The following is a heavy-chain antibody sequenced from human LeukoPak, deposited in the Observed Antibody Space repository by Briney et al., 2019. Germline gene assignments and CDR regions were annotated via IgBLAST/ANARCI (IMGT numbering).Heavy chain of an antibody. V-gene: IGHV3-30*18. CDR2: TSYDGTRQ. Sequence: GSLRLSCAASGFIFKDYGMHWVRQAPGKGLEWVAVTSYDGTRQFYADSVKGRFTISRDNSNNTVYLQMNSLRPEDTAVYYCAKREAVTVTAEWDYLDYWGQGTLVTVFS. CDR1: GFIFKDYG. CDR3: AKREAVTVTAEWDYLDY. J-gene: IGHJ4*02. D-gene: IGHD6-19*01.